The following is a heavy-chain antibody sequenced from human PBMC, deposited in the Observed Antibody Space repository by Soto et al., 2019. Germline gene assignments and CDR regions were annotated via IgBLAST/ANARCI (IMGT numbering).Heavy chain of an antibody. V-gene: IGHV4-59*12. Sequence: PSETLSLTCTVSGGSIRGYYWSWIRQHPGKGLEWIGYIYYSGSTNYNPSLKSRVTISVGTSKNQFSLKLSSVTAADTAVYYCARDNDGGLFDYWGQATLVTVSS. CDR3: ARDNDGGLFDY. D-gene: IGHD2-15*01. J-gene: IGHJ4*02. CDR2: IYYSGST. CDR1: GGSIRGYY.